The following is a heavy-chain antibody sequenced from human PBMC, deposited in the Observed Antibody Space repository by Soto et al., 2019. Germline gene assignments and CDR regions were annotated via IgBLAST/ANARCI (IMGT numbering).Heavy chain of an antibody. J-gene: IGHJ3*02. CDR3: ARPHPDTDIVVVVAAHGGAFDI. CDR2: IYYSGST. V-gene: IGHV4-39*01. Sequence: QLQLQESGPGLVKPSETLSLTCTVSGGSISSSSYYWGWIRQPPGKGLEWIGSIYYSGSTYYNPSLKSRVTISVDTSKNQFSLKLSSVTAADTAVYYCARPHPDTDIVVVVAAHGGAFDIWGQGTMVTVSS. CDR1: GGSISSSSYY. D-gene: IGHD2-15*01.